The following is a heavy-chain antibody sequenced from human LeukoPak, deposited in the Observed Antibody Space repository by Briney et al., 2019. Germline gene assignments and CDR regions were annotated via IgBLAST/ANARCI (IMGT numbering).Heavy chain of an antibody. CDR2: INPSGGST. V-gene: IGHV1-46*01. CDR1: GYTFTSYF. CDR3: AREYCSGGSCYSGFFDY. Sequence: GASVKVSCKASGYTFTSYFMHWVRQAPGQGLDWMGIINPSGGSTSYAQKFQGRVTMTRDTSTSTVYMELSSLRSEDTAVYYCAREYCSGGSCYSGFFDYWGQGTLVTVSS. D-gene: IGHD2-15*01. J-gene: IGHJ4*02.